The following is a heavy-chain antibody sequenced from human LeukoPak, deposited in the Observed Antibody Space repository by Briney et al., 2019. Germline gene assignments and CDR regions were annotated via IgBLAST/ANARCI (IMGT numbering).Heavy chain of an antibody. CDR2: IIGRGGST. V-gene: IGHV3-23*01. D-gene: IGHD3-10*01. J-gene: IGHJ4*02. CDR1: GFTFSSYA. CDR3: ASHYYGSGSYFRFAY. Sequence: GALVLSFAASGFTFSSYAMSWVRRAPGKGVGWVSAIIGRGGSTYYSDSVEGRFTISRDNSKNTLYLQMNTLRAEHTAVYYCASHYYGSGSYFRFAYWGQGPLVTVSS.